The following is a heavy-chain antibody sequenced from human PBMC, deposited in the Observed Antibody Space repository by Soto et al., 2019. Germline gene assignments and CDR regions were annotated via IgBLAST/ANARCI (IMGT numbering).Heavy chain of an antibody. Sequence: EVQLVESGGGVIQPGGSLRLSCAASGFIVRDNFMIWVRQAPGKGLEWVSAISGSGGSTYYADSVKGRFTISRDNSKNTLYLQMNSLRVEDTAVYYCATHDYGDLNWFDPWGQGTLVTVSS. J-gene: IGHJ5*02. CDR3: ATHDYGDLNWFDP. V-gene: IGHV3-23*04. CDR1: GFIVRDNF. D-gene: IGHD4-17*01. CDR2: ISGSGGST.